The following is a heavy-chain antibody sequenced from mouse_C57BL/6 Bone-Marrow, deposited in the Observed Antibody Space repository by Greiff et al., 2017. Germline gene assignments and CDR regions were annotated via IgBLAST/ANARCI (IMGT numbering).Heavy chain of an antibody. CDR1: GYTFTSYW. V-gene: IGHV1-55*01. CDR3: ARLYYDNDGYFDF. Sequence: QVQLQQPGAELVKPGASVKMSCKASGYTFTSYWMTWVKQRPGQGLEWIGEIYPGSGSTNYNEKFKSKATLTVDKSSSTAYMQLSSLTSEDSAVYYCARLYYDNDGYFDFWGKGTLVTVSA. J-gene: IGHJ3*01. D-gene: IGHD2-4*01. CDR2: IYPGSGST.